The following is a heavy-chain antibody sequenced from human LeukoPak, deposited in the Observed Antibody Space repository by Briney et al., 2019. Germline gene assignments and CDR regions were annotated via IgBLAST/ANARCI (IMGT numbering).Heavy chain of an antibody. Sequence: ASVKVSCKASGYTFTGYYMHWARQAPGQGLEWMGWINPNSGGTNYAQKFQGRVTMTRDTSISTAYMELSRLRSDDTAVYYCARGIAAAGTGSGWFDPWGQGTLVTVSS. CDR1: GYTFTGYY. CDR2: INPNSGGT. V-gene: IGHV1-2*02. D-gene: IGHD6-13*01. CDR3: ARGIAAAGTGSGWFDP. J-gene: IGHJ5*02.